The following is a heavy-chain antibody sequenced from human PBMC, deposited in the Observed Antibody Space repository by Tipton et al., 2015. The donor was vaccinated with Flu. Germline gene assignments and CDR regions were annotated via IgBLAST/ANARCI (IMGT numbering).Heavy chain of an antibody. D-gene: IGHD1-1*01. V-gene: IGHV4-39*07. CDR2: IYYIGTT. Sequence: LRLSCTVSGDSISTTIYYWGWVRQPPGKGLEWIGSIYYIGTTYYNQSLKSRITITVDSPKNESSLTMASLTAADTAVYYCARDLWNDRRAYYYYGVDVWGQGTTVTVS. CDR3: ARDLWNDRRAYYYYGVDV. CDR1: GDSISTTIYY. J-gene: IGHJ6*02.